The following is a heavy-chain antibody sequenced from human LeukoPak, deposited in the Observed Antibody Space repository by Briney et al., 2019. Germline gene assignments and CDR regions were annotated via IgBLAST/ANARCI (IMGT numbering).Heavy chain of an antibody. CDR1: GFIFSSYG. J-gene: IGHJ4*02. Sequence: GGSLRLSCAASGFIFSSYGMHWVRQAPGKGLEWVAVIWYDGSKKYYADSVKGRFTIYRDNAKNSLFLQMNSLRAEDTAVYYCARVARYCSGGSCYSDCWGQGTLVTVSS. V-gene: IGHV3-33*01. CDR3: ARVARYCSGGSCYSDC. CDR2: IWYDGSKK. D-gene: IGHD2-15*01.